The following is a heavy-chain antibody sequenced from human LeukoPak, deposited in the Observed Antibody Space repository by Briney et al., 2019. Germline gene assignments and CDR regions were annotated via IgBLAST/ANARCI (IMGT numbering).Heavy chain of an antibody. V-gene: IGHV3-30*18. Sequence: GGSLRLSCAASGFTFSSYGMHWVRQAPGKGLEWVAVISYDGSNKYYADSVKGRFTISRDNSKNTLYLQMNSLRAEDTAVYYCAKVIVPAAIVATPGDYWGQGTLVTVSS. CDR2: ISYDGSNK. D-gene: IGHD2-2*02. CDR3: AKVIVPAAIVATPGDY. J-gene: IGHJ4*02. CDR1: GFTFSSYG.